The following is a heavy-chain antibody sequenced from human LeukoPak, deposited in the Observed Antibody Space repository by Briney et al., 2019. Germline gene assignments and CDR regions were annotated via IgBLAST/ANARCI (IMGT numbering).Heavy chain of an antibody. V-gene: IGHV3-21*04. CDR2: ISRTSNYI. Sequence: PGGSLRLSCAASGFTFSNYNMNWVRQTPGKGLEWVSSISRTSNYIYYADSVKGRFTISRDNAKNSLFLQMNSLRAEDTAVYYCARDGEDYGDYGGWFDPWGQGTLVTVSS. D-gene: IGHD4-17*01. J-gene: IGHJ5*02. CDR1: GFTFSNYN. CDR3: ARDGEDYGDYGGWFDP.